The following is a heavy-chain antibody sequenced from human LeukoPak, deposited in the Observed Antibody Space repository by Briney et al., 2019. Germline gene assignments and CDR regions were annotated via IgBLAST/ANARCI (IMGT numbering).Heavy chain of an antibody. CDR1: GFTFSSYA. J-gene: IGHJ4*02. Sequence: QAGGSLRLSCAASGFTFSSYAMHWVRQAPGKGLEWVAVISYDGSNKYYADSVKGRFTISRDNSKNTLYLQMNSLRAEDTAVYYCARAGGRTTVTSPLVDYWGQGTLVIVSS. V-gene: IGHV3-30-3*01. CDR3: ARAGGRTTVTSPLVDY. D-gene: IGHD4-17*01. CDR2: ISYDGSNK.